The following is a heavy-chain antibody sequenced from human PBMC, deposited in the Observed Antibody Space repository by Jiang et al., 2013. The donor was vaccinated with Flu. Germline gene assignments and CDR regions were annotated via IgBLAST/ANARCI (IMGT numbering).Heavy chain of an antibody. CDR1: GGSISSSSYY. Sequence: VKPSETLSLTCTVSGGSISSSSYYWGWIRQAPGKGLEWIGSIYYSGSTYYNPSLKSRVTISVDTSKNQFSLNLSSVTAADTAVYYCVNYYDSSGYRKNDYWGQGTLVTVSS. CDR2: IYYSGST. J-gene: IGHJ4*02. V-gene: IGHV4-39*01. CDR3: VNYYDSSGYRKNDY. D-gene: IGHD3-22*01.